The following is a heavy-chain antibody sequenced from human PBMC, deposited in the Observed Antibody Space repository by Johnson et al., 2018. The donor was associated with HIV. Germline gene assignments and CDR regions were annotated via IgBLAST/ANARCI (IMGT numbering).Heavy chain of an antibody. CDR2: ISFDGSHK. Sequence: QVLLVESGGGVVQPGRSLRLSCGASGFIFSSYAMHWVRQAPGKGLEWVALISFDGSHKYYADSVTGRFTISRDNSKNTLYLQMNSLRADDTAVYYCARDEEVMYAMGAFDIWGQGTMLTVSS. V-gene: IGHV3-30*04. D-gene: IGHD2-8*02. CDR1: GFIFSSYA. J-gene: IGHJ3*02. CDR3: ARDEEVMYAMGAFDI.